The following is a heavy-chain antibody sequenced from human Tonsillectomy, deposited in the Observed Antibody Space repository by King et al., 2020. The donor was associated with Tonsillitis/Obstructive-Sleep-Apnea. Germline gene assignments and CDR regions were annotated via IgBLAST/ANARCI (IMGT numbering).Heavy chain of an antibody. Sequence: PLQESGPGLVKPSETLSLTCTVSGGSVSSGSYYWSWIRQPPGKGLEWIGYVYYSGSTNYNPSLKSRVTISVDTSKNQFSLKLSSVTAADTAVYYCAAQTLDFWSGNYYFDSWGQGTLVTVSS. CDR3: AAQTLDFWSGNYYFDS. CDR1: GGSVSSGSYY. V-gene: IGHV4-61*01. D-gene: IGHD3-3*01. J-gene: IGHJ4*02. CDR2: VYYSGST.